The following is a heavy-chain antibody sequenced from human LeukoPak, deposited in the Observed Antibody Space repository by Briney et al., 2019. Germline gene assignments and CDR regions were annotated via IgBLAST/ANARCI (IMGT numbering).Heavy chain of an antibody. CDR2: IKSKTDGGTT. J-gene: IGHJ1*01. CDR3: TTARGTDLQYSQH. V-gene: IGHV3-15*07. CDR1: GFTFSNAW. D-gene: IGHD1-26*01. Sequence: GGSLRLSWAASGFTFSNAWMNWVRQARGKGREWGGRIKSKTDGGTTDCAAPAKGRFTISRDDSKNTLYLQMNSLQTEDTAVYYCTTARGTDLQYSQHWGQATPVTVSS.